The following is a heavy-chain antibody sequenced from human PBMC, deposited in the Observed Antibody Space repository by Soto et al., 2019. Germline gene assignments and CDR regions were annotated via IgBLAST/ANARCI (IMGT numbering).Heavy chain of an antibody. CDR1: GFTFSSYA. J-gene: IGHJ6*02. V-gene: IGHV3-23*01. D-gene: IGHD6-13*01. CDR2: ISGSGGST. CDR3: AKHNPRYSSSYSKIGSYYYYGMDV. Sequence: GGSLRLSCAASGFTFSSYAMSWVRQAPGKGLEWVSAISGSGGSTYYADSVKGRFTISRDNSKNTLYLQMNSLRAEDTAVYYCAKHNPRYSSSYSKIGSYYYYGMDVWGQGTTVTVSS.